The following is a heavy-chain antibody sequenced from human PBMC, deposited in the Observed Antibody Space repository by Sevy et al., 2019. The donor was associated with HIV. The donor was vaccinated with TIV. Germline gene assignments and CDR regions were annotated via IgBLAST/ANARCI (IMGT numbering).Heavy chain of an antibody. D-gene: IGHD3-22*01. J-gene: IGHJ5*02. CDR1: GYTFTGYY. CDR2: INPNSGGT. CDR3: VRDRAPDYYYDSSGYYYP. Sequence: ASVKVSCKASGYTFTGYYMHWVRQAPGQGLEWMGWINPNSGGTNYAQKFQGRVTMTRDTSISTAYMELSRLRSDDTAVYYCVRDRAPDYYYDSSGYYYPWGQGTLVTVSS. V-gene: IGHV1-2*02.